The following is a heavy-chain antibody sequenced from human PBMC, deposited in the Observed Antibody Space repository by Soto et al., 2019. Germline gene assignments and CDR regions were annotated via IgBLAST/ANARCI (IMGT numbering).Heavy chain of an antibody. CDR1: GGSIRSYY. J-gene: IGHJ5*02. CDR3: ARAGTTYNWFDP. D-gene: IGHD4-4*01. CDR2: IYNTGST. V-gene: IGHV4-59*01. Sequence: PSETLSLTYTVSGGSIRSYYWSWIRQPPGKGLEWIGYIYNTGSTNYNPSLKSRVTISVDTSKNQFSLKLSSVTAADTAVYYCARAGTTYNWFDPWGQGTQVTVSS.